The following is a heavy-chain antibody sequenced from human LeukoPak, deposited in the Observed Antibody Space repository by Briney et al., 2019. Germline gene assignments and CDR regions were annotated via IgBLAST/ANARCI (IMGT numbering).Heavy chain of an antibody. V-gene: IGHV3-30*09. CDR2: ISYDGSNK. Sequence: GGSLRLSCAASGFTFSSYAMHWVRQAPGKGLEWVAVISYDGSNKYYADSVKGRFAISRDNSKNTLYLQMNSLRAEDTAVYYCARVRGVGYWGQGTLVTVSS. CDR3: ARVRGVGY. J-gene: IGHJ4*02. CDR1: GFTFSSYA. D-gene: IGHD3-10*01.